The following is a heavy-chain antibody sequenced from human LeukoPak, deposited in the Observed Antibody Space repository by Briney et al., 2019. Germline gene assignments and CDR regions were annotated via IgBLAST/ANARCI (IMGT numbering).Heavy chain of an antibody. J-gene: IGHJ6*02. CDR2: ISGSVGGT. D-gene: IGHD4-11*01. CDR1: GFTFSSYA. Sequence: GGSLRLSCAASGFTFSSYAMSWVRQAPGKGLEWVSAISGSVGGTYCADSVKGRFTFSRDNSKNTLYLQMNSLRAEDTAVYYCAKYVATVPTHYYYYASDVWGQGTTVTVSS. V-gene: IGHV3-23*01. CDR3: AKYVATVPTHYYYYASDV.